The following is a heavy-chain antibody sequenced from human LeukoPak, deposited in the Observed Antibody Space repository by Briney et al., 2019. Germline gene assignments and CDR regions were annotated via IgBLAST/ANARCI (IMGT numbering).Heavy chain of an antibody. CDR3: ARERRYSSGWYCAFDI. CDR2: IWYDGSNK. CDR1: GFTFSSYG. Sequence: QPGGSLRLSCAASGFTFSSYGMHWVRQASGKGLEWVAVIWYDGSNKYYADSVKGRFTISRDNSKNTLYLQMNSLRAEDTAVYYCARERRYSSGWYCAFDIWGQGTMVTVSS. D-gene: IGHD6-19*01. J-gene: IGHJ3*02. V-gene: IGHV3-33*08.